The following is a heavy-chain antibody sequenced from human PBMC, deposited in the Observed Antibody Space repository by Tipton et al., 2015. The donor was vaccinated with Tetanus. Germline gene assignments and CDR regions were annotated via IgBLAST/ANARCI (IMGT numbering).Heavy chain of an antibody. D-gene: IGHD3-22*01. CDR1: RFTFRTDA. J-gene: IGHJ6*02. CDR3: ARVVRDYYYGMDV. Sequence: SLRLSCPASRFTFRTDAFYWVRQAPGKGLEWISYIGSFSRTINYADSVRGRFTTFRDNAKSSLYLQMSRLRAEDTAVYYCARVVRDYYYGMDVWGQGTTVTVSS. V-gene: IGHV3-48*01. CDR2: IGSFSRTI.